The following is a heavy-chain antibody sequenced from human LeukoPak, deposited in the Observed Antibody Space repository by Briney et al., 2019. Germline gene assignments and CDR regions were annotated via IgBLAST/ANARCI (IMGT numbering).Heavy chain of an antibody. D-gene: IGHD1-7*01. J-gene: IGHJ4*02. CDR2: INPNSGGT. Sequence: GASVKVSCKASGYTFTGYYMHWVRQAPGQGLEWMGWINPNSGGTNYAQKFQGRVTMTRDTSISTAYMELSRLRSDDTAVYYCAIAGYRTGTEFDYWGQGTLVTVSS. V-gene: IGHV1-2*02. CDR1: GYTFTGYY. CDR3: AIAGYRTGTEFDY.